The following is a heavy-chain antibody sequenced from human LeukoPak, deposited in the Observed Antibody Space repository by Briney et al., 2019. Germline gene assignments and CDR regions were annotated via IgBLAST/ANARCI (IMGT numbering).Heavy chain of an antibody. CDR2: INPNSGGT. V-gene: IGHV1-2*04. CDR3: ARDHGSGSYIPDY. D-gene: IGHD3-10*01. J-gene: IGHJ4*02. Sequence: ASVKVSCKASGYTFTGYYMHWVRQAPGQGLEWMGWINPNSGGTNYAQKFQGWVTMTRDTSISTAYMELSRLRSDDTAVYYCARDHGSGSYIPDYWGQGTLVTASS. CDR1: GYTFTGYY.